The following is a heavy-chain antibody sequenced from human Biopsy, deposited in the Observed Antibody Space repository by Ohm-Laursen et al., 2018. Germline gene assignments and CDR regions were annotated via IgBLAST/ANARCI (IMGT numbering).Heavy chain of an antibody. J-gene: IGHJ4*02. CDR1: GFTFSTYW. D-gene: IGHD2-15*01. V-gene: IGHV3-74*01. Sequence: SLRLSCSASGFTFSTYWMHWVRQAPGKGLVWVSRINRDESSTSYAGFVKGRFTISRDNAKNTLYLQMNSLRAEDTAVYYCARGGAGGGEYWGQGTLVTVSS. CDR3: ARGGAGGGEY. CDR2: INRDESST.